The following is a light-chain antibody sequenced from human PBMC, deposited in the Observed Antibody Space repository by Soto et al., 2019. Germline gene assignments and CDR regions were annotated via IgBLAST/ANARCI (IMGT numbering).Light chain of an antibody. CDR3: QQYSSYMWT. CDR2: KAS. Sequence: DIQISHCPCTLSASVGDRVTITCRASQSISTWLAWYQQKPGKAPKLLIYKASSLESGVPSRFSGSGSGTEFTFTISSLQPDDFATYYCQQYSSYMWTFGQGTKVDI. V-gene: IGKV1-5*03. J-gene: IGKJ1*01. CDR1: QSISTW.